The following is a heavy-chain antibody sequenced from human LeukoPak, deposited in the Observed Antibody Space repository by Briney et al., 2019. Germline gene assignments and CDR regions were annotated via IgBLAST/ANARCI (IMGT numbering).Heavy chain of an antibody. Sequence: SQTLSLTCTVSGGSISSGGYYWSWIRQHPGKSLEWIGYIYYSGSTYYNPSLKSRVTISVDTSKNQFSLKLSSVTAADTAVYYCARDNPYGDRLDYWGQGTLVTVSS. CDR1: GGSISSGGYY. J-gene: IGHJ4*02. D-gene: IGHD4-17*01. CDR3: ARDNPYGDRLDY. CDR2: IYYSGST. V-gene: IGHV4-31*03.